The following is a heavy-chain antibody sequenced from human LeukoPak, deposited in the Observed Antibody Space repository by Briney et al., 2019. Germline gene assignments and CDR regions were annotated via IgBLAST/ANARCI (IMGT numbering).Heavy chain of an antibody. CDR1: GFSFTNYW. Sequence: GGSLRLSCAASGFSFTNYWMTWVRQAPGKGLEWVASIKQDGSEKYYVDSLKDRFAISRDNAKTSLYLQMNSLRVEDTAVYYCARVPGRVDAADLWGQGTMVTVSS. D-gene: IGHD2-15*01. CDR2: IKQDGSEK. CDR3: ARVPGRVDAADL. J-gene: IGHJ3*01. V-gene: IGHV3-7*01.